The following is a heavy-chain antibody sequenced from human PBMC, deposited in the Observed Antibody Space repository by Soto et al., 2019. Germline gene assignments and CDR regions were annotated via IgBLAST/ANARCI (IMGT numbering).Heavy chain of an antibody. CDR3: ARDSGYSRSNWFDP. CDR1: GGSMNGYY. D-gene: IGHD2-15*01. Sequence: ETLCLTCQVSGGSMNGYYWSRIRQRPGKGLEWIGYIKYSGSTNHNPSLKSRVTISLDTSKKQLSLKLNSVTAADTAVYYCARDSGYSRSNWFDPWGQGTLVTV. V-gene: IGHV4-59*01. J-gene: IGHJ5*02. CDR2: IKYSGST.